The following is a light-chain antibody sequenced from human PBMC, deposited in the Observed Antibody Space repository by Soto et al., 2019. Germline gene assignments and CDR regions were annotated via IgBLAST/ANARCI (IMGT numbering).Light chain of an antibody. J-gene: IGKJ1*01. CDR1: QSVSSN. Sequence: EIVMTQSPATLSVSPGERATLSCRASQSVSSNLAWYQQKPGQAPSLLIYGASTRATGIPARFSGSGSGTVFPITISSLPAEDFAVYYCQQNNSSPWTFGQGTKVEIK. CDR2: GAS. CDR3: QQNNSSPWT. V-gene: IGKV3-15*01.